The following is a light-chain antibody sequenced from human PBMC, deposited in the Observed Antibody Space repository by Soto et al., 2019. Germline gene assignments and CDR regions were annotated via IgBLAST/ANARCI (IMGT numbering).Light chain of an antibody. CDR2: GAS. Sequence: EIVLTQSPGTLSLSPGERATLSCRASQSVSSSYLAWYQQKPGQALRLLIYGASSRATDIPDRFSGSGSGTDFTLTISRLEPEDFAVYYCQQYGSSSLYTFGQGTKLEIK. CDR1: QSVSSSY. J-gene: IGKJ2*01. CDR3: QQYGSSSLYT. V-gene: IGKV3-20*01.